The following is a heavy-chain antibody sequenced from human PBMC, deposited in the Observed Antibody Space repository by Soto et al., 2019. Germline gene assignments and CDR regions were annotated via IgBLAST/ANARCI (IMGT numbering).Heavy chain of an antibody. V-gene: IGHV3-30*18. J-gene: IGHJ6*02. CDR2: ISNNGINK. D-gene: IGHD6-6*01. CDR3: AKVIRADSTSSNFYYYSGLDV. Sequence: QVQLVESGGGVVQPGRSLRLSCEASGFTFRTYGMHWVRQAPGKGLEWLAVISNNGINKYYADSVKGRFTISRDNSRDTLFLQMNSLRGEDTAIYYCAKVIRADSTSSNFYYYSGLDVWGQGTTVTVSS. CDR1: GFTFRTYG.